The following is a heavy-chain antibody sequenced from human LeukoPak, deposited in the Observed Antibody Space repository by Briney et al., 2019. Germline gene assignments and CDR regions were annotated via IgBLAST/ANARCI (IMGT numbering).Heavy chain of an antibody. J-gene: IGHJ4*02. V-gene: IGHV3-30*02. CDR3: ANTLYGDYVVDY. CDR1: GFTFSSYG. D-gene: IGHD4-17*01. CDR2: IRYDGSNK. Sequence: GGSLRLSCAASGFTFSSYGMHWLRQARGKGLEWVAFIRYDGSNKYYADSVKGRFTISRDNSKNTLYLQMNSLRAEDTAVYYCANTLYGDYVVDYWGQGTLVTVSS.